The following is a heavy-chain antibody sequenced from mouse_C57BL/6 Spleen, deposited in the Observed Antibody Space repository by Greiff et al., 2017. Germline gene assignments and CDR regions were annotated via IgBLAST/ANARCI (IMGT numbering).Heavy chain of an antibody. CDR3: ARDYNAMDY. CDR2: INPGSGGT. Sequence: VQLQQSGAELVRPGTSVKVSCKASGYAFTNYLIEWVKQRPGQGLEWIGVINPGSGGTNYNEKFKGKATLTADKSSSTAYMQLSSLTSEDSAVYCCARDYNAMDYWGQGTSVTVSS. V-gene: IGHV1-54*01. CDR1: GYAFTNYL. J-gene: IGHJ4*01. D-gene: IGHD2-12*01.